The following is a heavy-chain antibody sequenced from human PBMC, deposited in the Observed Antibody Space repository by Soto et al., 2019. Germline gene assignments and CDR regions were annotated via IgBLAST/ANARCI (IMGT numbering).Heavy chain of an antibody. CDR2: INPSGGST. CDR1: GYTFTSYY. V-gene: IGHV1-46*01. CDR3: ARDRRKEMATINYYYYYGMDV. Sequence: ASVKVSCKASGYTFTSYYMHWVRQAPGQGLEWMGIINPSGGSTSYAQKFQGRVTMTRDTSTSTVYMELSSLRSEDTAVYYCARDRRKEMATINYYYYYGMDVWGQGTTVTVSS. D-gene: IGHD5-12*01. J-gene: IGHJ6*02.